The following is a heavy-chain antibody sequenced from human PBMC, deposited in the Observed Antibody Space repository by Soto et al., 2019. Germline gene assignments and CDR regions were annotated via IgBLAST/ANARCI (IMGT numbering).Heavy chain of an antibody. CDR3: ARTSSGWENWFDP. D-gene: IGHD6-19*01. Sequence: GSLRLSCAASGFTFNSYSMNWVRQAPGKGLEWVSYISSSSTTKYYTDSVKGRFTISRDNAKNSLYLQMNSLRDDDTAVYYCARTSSGWENWFDPWGQGTLVTVSS. V-gene: IGHV3-48*02. CDR1: GFTFNSYS. CDR2: ISSSSTTK. J-gene: IGHJ5*02.